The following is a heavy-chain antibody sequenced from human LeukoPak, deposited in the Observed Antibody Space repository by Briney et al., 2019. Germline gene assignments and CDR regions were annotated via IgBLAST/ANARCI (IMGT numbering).Heavy chain of an antibody. D-gene: IGHD4-23*01. V-gene: IGHV3-66*02. Sequence: PRGSLGLSCAASGFVVSDNYMSWVRQAPGQGREWVSLIYTSGLTKYTDSVKGQFTISMDNAKNTLYLQMNTVSAEDTAIYYCVGYYVGKFDYWGQGTLVTVSS. CDR3: VGYYVGKFDY. CDR1: GFVVSDNY. CDR2: IYTSGLT. J-gene: IGHJ4*02.